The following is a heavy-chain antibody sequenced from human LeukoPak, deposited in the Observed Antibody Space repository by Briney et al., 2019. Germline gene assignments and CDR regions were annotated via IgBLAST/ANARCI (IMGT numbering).Heavy chain of an antibody. D-gene: IGHD3-3*01. CDR1: GFTFSSYA. CDR3: AKKIFGVASNYFDY. V-gene: IGHV3-30*04. CDR2: ISYDGSNK. Sequence: GGSLRLSCAASGFTFSSYAMHWVRQAPGKGLEWVAVISYDGSNKYYADSVKGRFTISRDNSKNTLYLQMNSLRAEDTAVYYCAKKIFGVASNYFDYWGQGTLVTVSS. J-gene: IGHJ4*02.